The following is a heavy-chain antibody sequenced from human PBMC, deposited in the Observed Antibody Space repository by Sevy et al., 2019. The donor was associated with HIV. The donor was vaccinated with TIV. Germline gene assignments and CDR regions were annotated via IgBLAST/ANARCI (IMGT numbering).Heavy chain of an antibody. CDR2: IYYSGST. CDR3: ARQGRVPAAYRIFGFDY. D-gene: IGHD2-2*01. V-gene: IGHV4-39*01. CDR1: AGSISSSSYY. Sequence: SETLSLTCTVSAGSISSSSYYWGWIRQPPGKGLEWIGSIYYSGSTYYNPSLKSRVTISVDTSKNQFSLKLSSVTAADTAVYYCARQGRVPAAYRIFGFDYWGQGTLVTVSS. J-gene: IGHJ4*02.